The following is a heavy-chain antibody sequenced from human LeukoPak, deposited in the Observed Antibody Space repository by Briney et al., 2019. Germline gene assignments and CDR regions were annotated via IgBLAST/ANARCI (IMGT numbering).Heavy chain of an antibody. Sequence: GGSLRLSCVASGFTFTSYGMHWVRQAPGKGLEWVAVSWFAGDTKYYADSVKGRFTISRDNSKNTVYLQLNSLTAEDTAIYYCVKDTDDYLLDWGQGTLVTVSS. D-gene: IGHD5-12*01. CDR3: VKDTDDYLLD. CDR2: SWFAGDTK. V-gene: IGHV3-30*02. CDR1: GFTFTSYG. J-gene: IGHJ4*02.